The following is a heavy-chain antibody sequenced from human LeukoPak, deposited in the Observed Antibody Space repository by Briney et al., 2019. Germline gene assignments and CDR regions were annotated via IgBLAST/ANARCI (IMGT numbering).Heavy chain of an antibody. CDR2: IYYSGST. CDR1: GGSISSGGYY. Sequence: PSQTLSLTCTVSGGSISSGGYYWSWIRQHPGEGLEWIGYIYYSGSTYYNPSLKSRVTISVDTSKNQFSLKLSSVTAADTAVYYCARELGHGVDYDSSGYYPPFDYWGQGTLVTVSS. CDR3: ARELGHGVDYDSSGYYPPFDY. J-gene: IGHJ4*02. V-gene: IGHV4-31*03. D-gene: IGHD3-22*01.